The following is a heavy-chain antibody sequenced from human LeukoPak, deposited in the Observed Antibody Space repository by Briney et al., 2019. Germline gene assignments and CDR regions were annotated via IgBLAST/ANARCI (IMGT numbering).Heavy chain of an antibody. CDR1: GFTFSSYW. D-gene: IGHD3-10*01. CDR2: IKQDGSEK. CDR3: ARGGNILNYHYYYYYMDV. Sequence: SXRLSCAASGFTFSSYWMSWVRQAPGKGLEWVANIKQDGSEKYYVDSVKGRFTISRDNAKNSLYLQMNSLRAEDTAVHYCARGGNILNYHYYYYYMDVWGKGTTVTVSS. J-gene: IGHJ6*03. V-gene: IGHV3-7*01.